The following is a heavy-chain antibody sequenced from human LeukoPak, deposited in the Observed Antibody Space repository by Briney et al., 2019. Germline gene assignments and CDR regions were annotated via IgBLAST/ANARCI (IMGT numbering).Heavy chain of an antibody. J-gene: IGHJ6*02. CDR1: GGSISSSSYY. V-gene: IGHV4-39*07. CDR3: ARGLRRSGYPRYYYYYGMDV. CDR2: IYYSGST. D-gene: IGHD3-22*01. Sequence: SETLSLICTVSGGSISSSSYYWGWIRQPPGKGLEWIGSIYYSGSTYYNPSLKSRVTISVDTSKNQFSLKLSSVTAADTAVYYCARGLRRSGYPRYYYYYGMDVWGQGTTVTVSS.